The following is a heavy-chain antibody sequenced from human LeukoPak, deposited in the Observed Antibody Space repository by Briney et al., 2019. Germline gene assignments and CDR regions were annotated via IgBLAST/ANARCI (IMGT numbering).Heavy chain of an antibody. CDR2: IIRYCNNI. Sequence: LSGVSLRLSCAASGFTFSSYQMNWVRQAPGERLEWVSYIIRYCNNIQYAHSVKGRFTISRDNAKNSLYLQMNSLRAEDTAVYYCAELGITMIGGVWGKGTTVTISS. D-gene: IGHD3-10*02. CDR3: AELGITMIGGV. CDR1: GFTFSSYQ. V-gene: IGHV3-48*03. J-gene: IGHJ6*04.